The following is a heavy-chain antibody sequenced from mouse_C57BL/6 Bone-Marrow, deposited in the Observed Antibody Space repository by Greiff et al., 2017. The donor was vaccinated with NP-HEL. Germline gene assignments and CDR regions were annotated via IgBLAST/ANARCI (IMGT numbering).Heavy chain of an antibody. CDR2: IDPENGDT. Sequence: EVKLQESGAELVRPGASVKLSCTASGFNIKDDYMHWVKQRPEQGLEWIGWIDPENGDTEYASKFQGKATITADTSSNTAYLQLSSLTSEDTAVYYCTKQLPITTVVAWYFDVWGTGTTVTVSS. CDR1: GFNIKDDY. CDR3: TKQLPITTVVAWYFDV. D-gene: IGHD1-1*01. J-gene: IGHJ1*03. V-gene: IGHV14-4*01.